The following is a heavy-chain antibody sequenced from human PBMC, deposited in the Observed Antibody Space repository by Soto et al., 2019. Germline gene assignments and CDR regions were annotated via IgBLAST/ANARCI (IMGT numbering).Heavy chain of an antibody. J-gene: IGHJ4*02. CDR1: GYSISSGYQ. V-gene: IGHV4-38-2*02. Sequence: SETLSLTCAVSGYSISSGYQWGWIRQPPGKGLEWIGNIFHSGTTSYNPSLKSRVTVSVDTSKNQISLNLTSVTAADTAIYYCARDFFGNHYFDFWGQGILVTVSS. CDR3: ARDFFGNHYFDF. D-gene: IGHD3-10*01. CDR2: IFHSGTT.